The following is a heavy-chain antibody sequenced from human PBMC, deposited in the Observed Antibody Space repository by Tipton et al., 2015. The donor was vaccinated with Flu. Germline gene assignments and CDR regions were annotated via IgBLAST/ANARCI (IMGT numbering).Heavy chain of an antibody. D-gene: IGHD1-7*01. CDR1: GGTFSSYA. CDR3: ARGKELGGRSNWNYLSRIYNWFDP. V-gene: IGHV1-69*06. CDR2: IIPIFGTA. J-gene: IGHJ5*02. Sequence: QSGAEVKKPGSSVKVSCKASGGTFSSYAISWVRQAPGQGLEWMGGIIPIFGTANYAQKFQGRVTITADKSTSTAYMELSSLRSEDTAVYYCARGKELGGRSNWNYLSRIYNWFDPWGQGTLVTVSS.